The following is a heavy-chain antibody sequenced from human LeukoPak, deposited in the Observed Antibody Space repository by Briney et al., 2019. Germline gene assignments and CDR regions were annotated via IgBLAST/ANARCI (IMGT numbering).Heavy chain of an antibody. J-gene: IGHJ6*03. CDR2: IYDTGNT. CDR1: GASVSRES. V-gene: IGHV4-4*07. CDR3: ARNGFRTYCGTGCYSDYMDV. Sequence: KPSETLSLTCTVSGASVSRESWTWIRQPAGKGLEWIGYIYDTGNTTYNPSLQSRLTMSVDTSKNQFSLKLTSVTAADTAVYYCARNGFRTYCGTGCYSDYMDVWGKGATVTVSS. D-gene: IGHD2-21*02.